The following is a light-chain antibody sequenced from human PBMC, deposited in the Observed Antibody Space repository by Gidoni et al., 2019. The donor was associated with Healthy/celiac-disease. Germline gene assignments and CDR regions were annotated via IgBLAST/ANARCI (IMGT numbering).Light chain of an antibody. J-gene: IGKJ4*01. CDR2: AAS. V-gene: IGKV1-39*01. CDR1: QSISSY. Sequence: DIQMTQSPSSLSASVGDRVTITCRASQSISSYLNWYQQKPGKAPKLLIYAASSLPSGVPPRFSGSGSGTDFTLTISSLQPEDFATYYCQQSYSTPLTFGGXTKVEIK. CDR3: QQSYSTPLT.